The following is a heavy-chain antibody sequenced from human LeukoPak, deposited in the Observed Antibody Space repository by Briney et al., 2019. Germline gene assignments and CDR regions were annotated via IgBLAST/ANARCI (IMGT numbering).Heavy chain of an antibody. Sequence: GGSLRLSCAASGFTFSRDGMHWVRQAPGKGREWVAVISNDETNKYYTDSVKGRFTISRDNSKNMVYPQMNSLRVEDTAVYYCAKEGQRGSYGVYDDYQWGQGTLVTVSS. CDR1: GFTFSRDG. J-gene: IGHJ4*02. V-gene: IGHV3-30*18. D-gene: IGHD5/OR15-5a*01. CDR3: AKEGQRGSYGVYDDYQ. CDR2: ISNDETNK.